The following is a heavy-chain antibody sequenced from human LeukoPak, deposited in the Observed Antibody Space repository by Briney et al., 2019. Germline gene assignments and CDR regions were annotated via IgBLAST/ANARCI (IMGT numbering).Heavy chain of an antibody. J-gene: IGHJ4*02. CDR2: IYSGGST. V-gene: IGHV3-66*01. Sequence: SGGSLRLSCAASGFTVSSNYMSWVRQAPGKGLEWVSVIYSGGSTYYADSVKGRFTISRDNSKNTLYLQMNSLRAEDTAVYYCATGGSGYDYPRFDYWGQGTPVTVSS. D-gene: IGHD5-12*01. CDR1: GFTVSSNY. CDR3: ATGGSGYDYPRFDY.